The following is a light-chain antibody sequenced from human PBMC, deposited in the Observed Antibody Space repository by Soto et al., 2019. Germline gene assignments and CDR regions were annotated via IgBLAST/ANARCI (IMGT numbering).Light chain of an antibody. CDR3: SSRTSGSTRV. CDR2: EVT. V-gene: IGLV2-14*01. CDR1: SSDVGGYDY. Sequence: QSVLTQPASVSGSPGQSIAISCTGTSSDVGGYDYVSWYQQRPDKAPKLMIYEVTQRPSGISNRFSGSKSGNTASLTISGLQAEDEADYYCSSRTSGSTRVFGTGTKVTVL. J-gene: IGLJ1*01.